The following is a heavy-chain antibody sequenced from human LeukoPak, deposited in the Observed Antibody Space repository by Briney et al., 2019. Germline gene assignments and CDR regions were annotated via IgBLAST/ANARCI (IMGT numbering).Heavy chain of an antibody. CDR1: GFSLSSYA. CDR2: ISGSGGST. Sequence: GGSLRLSCAASGFSLSSYAMSWVRQAPGKGLEWVSAISGSGGSTYYADSVKGRFTISRDKSKNTLYLQMNSLRAEDAAVYLCAKAPVTSCRGAYCYPFDSWGQGTLVTVSS. CDR3: AKAPVTSCRGAYCYPFDS. D-gene: IGHD2-21*01. V-gene: IGHV3-23*01. J-gene: IGHJ4*02.